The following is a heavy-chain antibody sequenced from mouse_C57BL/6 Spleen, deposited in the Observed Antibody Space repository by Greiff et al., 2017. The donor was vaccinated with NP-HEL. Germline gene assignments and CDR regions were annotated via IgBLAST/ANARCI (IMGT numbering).Heavy chain of an antibody. CDR3: AIPELERAAMDY. Sequence: EVQLQQSGPELVKPGASVKISCKASGYTFTDYYMNWVKQSHGKSLEWIGDINPNNGGTSYNQKFKGKATLTVDKSSSTAYMELRSLTSEDSAVYYCAIPELERAAMDYWGQGTSVTVSS. D-gene: IGHD3-1*01. CDR2: INPNNGGT. J-gene: IGHJ4*01. V-gene: IGHV1-26*01. CDR1: GYTFTDYY.